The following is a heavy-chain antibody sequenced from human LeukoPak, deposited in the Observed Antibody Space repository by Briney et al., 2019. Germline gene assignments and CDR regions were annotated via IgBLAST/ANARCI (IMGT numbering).Heavy chain of an antibody. CDR3: ARNFDWLFSPFDY. Sequence: SETLSLTCTVSGGSISSSSYYWGWIRQPPGKGLEWIGSIYYSGSTYYNPSLKSRVTISVDTSKNQFSLKLSSVTAADTAVYYCARNFDWLFSPFDYWGQGTLVTVSS. J-gene: IGHJ4*02. CDR1: GGSISSSSYY. D-gene: IGHD3-9*01. V-gene: IGHV4-39*01. CDR2: IYYSGST.